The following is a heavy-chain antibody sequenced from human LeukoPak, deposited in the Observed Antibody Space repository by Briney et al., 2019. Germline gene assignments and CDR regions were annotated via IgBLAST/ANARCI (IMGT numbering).Heavy chain of an antibody. J-gene: IGHJ4*02. D-gene: IGHD1-14*01. CDR3: AREGGPYHPLDY. CDR1: GFSFSSYA. V-gene: IGHV4-34*01. Sequence: NPGGSLRLSCAASGFSFSSYAMNWVRQAPGKGLEWIGEVNLQGSTNYNPSLMGRVAISVDMSENHISLQLTSVTAADTAVYYCAREGGPYHPLDYSGQGTLVTVSS. CDR2: VNLQGST.